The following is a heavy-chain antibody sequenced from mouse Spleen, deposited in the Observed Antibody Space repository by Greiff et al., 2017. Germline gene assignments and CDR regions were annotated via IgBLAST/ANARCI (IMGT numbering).Heavy chain of an antibody. J-gene: IGHJ1*01. D-gene: IGHD1-3*01. CDR2: IYPGNSDT. CDR1: GYTFTSYW. V-gene: IGHV1-5*01. CDR3: TKSSSYWYFDV. Sequence: KAWGYTFTSYWMHWVKQRPGQGLEWIGAIYPGNSDTSYNQKFKGKAKLTAVTSASTAYMELSSLTNEDSAVYYCTKSSSYWYFDVWGAGTTVTVSS.